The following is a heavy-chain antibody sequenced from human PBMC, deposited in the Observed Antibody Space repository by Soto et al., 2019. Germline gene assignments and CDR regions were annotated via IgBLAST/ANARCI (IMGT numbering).Heavy chain of an antibody. CDR1: GGSLSAYY. CDR3: ALAPAAHILH. Sequence: SETLSLTCAVYGGSLSAYYWSWIRQPPGKGLEWIGEINHSGTTNYNPSLKSRVTISVDTSKKQLSLKLSSVTAADTAVYHCALAPAAHILHWGQGTLVTVSS. V-gene: IGHV4-34*01. CDR2: INHSGTT. J-gene: IGHJ1*01. D-gene: IGHD2-2*01.